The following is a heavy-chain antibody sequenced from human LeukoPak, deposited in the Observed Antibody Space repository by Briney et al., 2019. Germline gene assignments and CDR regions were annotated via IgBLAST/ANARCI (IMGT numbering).Heavy chain of an antibody. Sequence: PPETPCLTSTLSRGSPYRGSSYWDSVRQPAGKGMEWLRRIYIGGNTNNNPSLRSRATISIDTTNNHLSRTLNSLTAADTVVNYCGRDSSEHRGLWVGDGKYAFYICGEGRMLTVSS. CDR1: RGSPYRGSSY. D-gene: IGHD3-10*01. CDR2: IYIGGNT. J-gene: IGHJ3*02. V-gene: IGHV4-61*02. CDR3: GRDSSEHRGLWVGDGKYAFYI.